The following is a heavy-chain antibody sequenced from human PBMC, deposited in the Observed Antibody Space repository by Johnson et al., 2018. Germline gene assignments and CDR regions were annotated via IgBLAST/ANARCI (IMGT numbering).Heavy chain of an antibody. CDR2: ISDYGTNK. D-gene: IGHD5-12*01. Sequence: QVRLQESGGGLVQPGRSLRLSCAASGFTFSIYGMHWVRQAPGKGLEWVAVISDYGTNKNYADSVTDRFIISRDNSNNTLYLQVNRLRADETAVYYCAKARSRATRGYEDYYYYRDVWGKGTTGTVSS. CDR3: AKARSRATRGYEDYYYYRDV. CDR1: GFTFSIYG. V-gene: IGHV3-30*18. J-gene: IGHJ6*03.